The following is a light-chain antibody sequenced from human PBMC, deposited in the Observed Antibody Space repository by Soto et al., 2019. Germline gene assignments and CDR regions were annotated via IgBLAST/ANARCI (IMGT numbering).Light chain of an antibody. CDR3: QQYGSSPLLT. CDR1: QSLTGGY. V-gene: IGKV3-20*01. CDR2: SAS. J-gene: IGKJ4*01. Sequence: DIVLTQSPGTLSLSPGERATLSCRASQSLTGGYLAWFQQKPGQTPRLLIYSASNRATGIPDRFSGSGSGTDFTLTISRLVPEDFVVYYCQQYGSSPLLTFGGGTKVEIK.